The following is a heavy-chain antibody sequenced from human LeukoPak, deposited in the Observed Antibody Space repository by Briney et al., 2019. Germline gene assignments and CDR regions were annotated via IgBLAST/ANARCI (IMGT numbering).Heavy chain of an antibody. J-gene: IGHJ4*02. CDR2: ISGSGGST. CDR3: ATYRQVLLPFES. V-gene: IGHV3-23*01. Sequence: GGTLRLSCAASGFTFSSYGMSWVRQAPGKGLEWVSAISGSGGSTYYTDSVKGRFTISRDNSKSTLSLQMNSLRAEDTAIYYCATYRQVLLPFESWGQGTLVTVSS. CDR1: GFTFSSYG. D-gene: IGHD2/OR15-2a*01.